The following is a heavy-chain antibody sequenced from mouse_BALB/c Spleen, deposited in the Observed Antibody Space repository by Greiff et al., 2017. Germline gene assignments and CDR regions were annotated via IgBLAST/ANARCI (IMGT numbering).Heavy chain of an antibody. CDR2: ISYDGSN. CDR1: GYSITSGYY. D-gene: IGHD1-2*01. J-gene: IGHJ2*01. Sequence: VQLQQSGPGLVKPSQSLSLTCSVTGYSITSGYYWNWIRQFPGNKLEWMGYISYDGSNNYNPSLKNRISITRDTSKNQFFLKLNSVTTEDTATYYCARGEYDGYYFDYWGQGTTLTVSS. CDR3: ARGEYDGYYFDY. V-gene: IGHV3-6*02.